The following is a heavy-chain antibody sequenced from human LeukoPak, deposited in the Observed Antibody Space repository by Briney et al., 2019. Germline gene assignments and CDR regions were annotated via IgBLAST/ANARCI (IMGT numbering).Heavy chain of an antibody. V-gene: IGHV1-2*02. CDR3: AVLGTVDY. CDR1: GYTFTGYY. J-gene: IGHJ4*02. D-gene: IGHD3-10*01. Sequence: ASVTVSFKASGYTFTGYYMHWVRQPPGQGLEWMGWINPNSGGTNYAQKFQGRVTMTRNTSISTAYMELSRLRSDDSAGYYCAVLGTVDYWGQRTLVTVSS. CDR2: INPNSGGT.